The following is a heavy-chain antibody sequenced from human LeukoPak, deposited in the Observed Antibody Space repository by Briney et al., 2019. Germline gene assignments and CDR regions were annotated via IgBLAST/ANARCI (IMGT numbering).Heavy chain of an antibody. CDR1: GGTFSSYA. Sequence: ASVKVSCKASGGTFSSYAISWVRQAPGQGLEWMGGIIPIFGTANYAQKFQGRVTITADESTSTAYMELSSLRSEDTAVYYCARASITIFGVVIRIDAFDIWGQGTMVTVSS. D-gene: IGHD3-3*01. J-gene: IGHJ3*02. CDR2: IIPIFGTA. CDR3: ARASITIFGVVIRIDAFDI. V-gene: IGHV1-69*13.